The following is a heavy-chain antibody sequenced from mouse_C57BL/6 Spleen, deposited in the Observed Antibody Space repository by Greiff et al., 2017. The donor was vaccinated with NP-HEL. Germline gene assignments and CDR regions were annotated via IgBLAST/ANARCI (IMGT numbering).Heavy chain of an antibody. V-gene: IGHV1-72*01. CDR1: GYTFTSYW. D-gene: IGHD3-2*02. Sequence: VQLQESGAELVKPGASVKLSCKASGYTFTSYWMHWVKQRPGRGLEWIGRIDPNSGGTKYNEKFKSKATLTVDKPSSTAYMQLSSLTSEDSAVYYCARDSSGSGYYAMDYWGQGTSVTVSS. J-gene: IGHJ4*01. CDR3: ARDSSGSGYYAMDY. CDR2: IDPNSGGT.